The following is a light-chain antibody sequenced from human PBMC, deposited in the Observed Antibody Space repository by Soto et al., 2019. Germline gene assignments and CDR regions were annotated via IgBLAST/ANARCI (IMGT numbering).Light chain of an antibody. J-gene: IGLJ1*01. CDR1: SRDIGTSNL. CDR2: EVT. CDR3: CSFTGTSTSLFV. Sequence: QSGXTQPASVAGSPGRSSTGSCTGTSRDIGTSNLVSWYQQYPGKTPKVRIYEVTKRPSGISYRFSGSKSGNTASLTISGLQPEEEVDYYCCSFTGTSTSLFVFGPGSKV. V-gene: IGLV2-23*02.